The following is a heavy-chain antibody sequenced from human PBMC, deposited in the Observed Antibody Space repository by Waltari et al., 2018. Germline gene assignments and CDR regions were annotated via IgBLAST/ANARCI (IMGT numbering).Heavy chain of an antibody. V-gene: IGHV1-8*03. D-gene: IGHD6-13*01. CDR2: RNQNRGKT. Sequence: QVQLVQSGAEVKKPGASVKVSCKASGYTFTSYDINWVRQAPGKGLGGRGGRNQNRGKTGDAQKFQGRVTITRNTAISTAYVGLSSLRSEDTAVYYWARGVQQRVGYYYYMDVWGKGTTVTVSS. J-gene: IGHJ6*03. CDR1: GYTFTSYD. CDR3: ARGVQQRVGYYYYMDV.